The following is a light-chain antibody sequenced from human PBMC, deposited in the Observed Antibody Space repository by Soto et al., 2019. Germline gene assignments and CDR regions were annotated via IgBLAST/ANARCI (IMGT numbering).Light chain of an antibody. J-gene: IGKJ5*01. CDR2: AAS. CDR1: LTISSY. Sequence: DIQMTQSPSSLSAFVGDRVTITCRASLTISSYLNWYQQKSGKAPKLLISAASSLESGVPPRFRGSGSGTEFSFNITSLQPEDVATYYCQQYDDLPITFGQGTRLEIK. V-gene: IGKV1-33*01. CDR3: QQYDDLPIT.